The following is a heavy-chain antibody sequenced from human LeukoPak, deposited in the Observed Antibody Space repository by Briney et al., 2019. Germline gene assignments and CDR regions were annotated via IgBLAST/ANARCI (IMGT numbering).Heavy chain of an antibody. J-gene: IGHJ4*02. Sequence: KAGESLKISCKGFGYRFTSYWIGWVRQMPGKGLEWMGIIDPGDSDTRYSPSFQGQVMISADKSITTAYLQWSSLKASDTAMYYCARRTCGSGSYYIDHWGQGTLVTVSS. CDR2: IDPGDSDT. CDR1: GYRFTSYW. V-gene: IGHV5-51*01. CDR3: ARRTCGSGSYYIDH. D-gene: IGHD3-10*01.